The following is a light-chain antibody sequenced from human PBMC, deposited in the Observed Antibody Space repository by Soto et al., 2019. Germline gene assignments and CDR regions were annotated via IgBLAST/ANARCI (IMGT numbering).Light chain of an antibody. V-gene: IGLV1-44*01. J-gene: IGLJ1*01. Sequence: QSALTQPPSASGTPGQRVTISCSGSSSNIGGRTVNWYQQLPGTAPKLLIYNNNQRPSGVPDRFSGSKSGTSASLAITGLQSEDEADYYCEAWDDSLTAQVFGVGTKVTVL. CDR3: EAWDDSLTAQV. CDR2: NNN. CDR1: SSNIGGRT.